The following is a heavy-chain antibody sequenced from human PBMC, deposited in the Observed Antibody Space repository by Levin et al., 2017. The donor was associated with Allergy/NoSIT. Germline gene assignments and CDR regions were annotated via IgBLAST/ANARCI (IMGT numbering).Heavy chain of an antibody. V-gene: IGHV3-23*01. CDR1: GFTFSSYA. D-gene: IGHD3-16*01. CDR2: VTGSGGAT. CDR3: PGIMGYWFDP. J-gene: IGHJ5*02. Sequence: PSETLSLTCAASGFTFSSYAMSWVRQAPGKGLEWVSAVTGSGGATYYADSVKGRFTISRDNSKNTLYLQMNSLTAEDTAVYYCPGIMGYWFDPWGQGTLVTVSS.